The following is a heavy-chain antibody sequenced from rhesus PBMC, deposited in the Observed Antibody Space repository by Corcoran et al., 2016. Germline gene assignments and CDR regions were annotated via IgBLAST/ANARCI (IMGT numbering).Heavy chain of an antibody. J-gene: IGHJ5-2*02. Sequence: ELQLVECGGGLVQSGGSLRLSCAVSGFTFCVYCLHCVRQATGKGLEGDSSISNSGKTVYYADSVRGRFTVCRDNAKNSLYLQMNSLRAEDTAVYYCTSGPTAADNSLDVWGRGVLVTVSS. CDR1: GFTFCVYC. D-gene: IGHD3S6*01. CDR2: ISNSGKTV. CDR3: TSGPTAADNSLDV. V-gene: IGHV3-183*02.